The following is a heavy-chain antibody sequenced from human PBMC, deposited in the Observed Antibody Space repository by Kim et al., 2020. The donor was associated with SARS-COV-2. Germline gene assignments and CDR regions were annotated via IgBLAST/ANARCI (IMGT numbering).Heavy chain of an antibody. Sequence: GGSLRLSCVVSGFSVRSNYMSWVRQAPGKGLEWVSVFYSGGDRYYADSVKGRFTMSRDISKNTLYLQMNSLRAEDRAVYYCALQPGRNWPYQNFGMDVWGQGTTVTVSS. CDR3: ALQPGRNWPYQNFGMDV. CDR2: FYSGGDR. D-gene: IGHD1-1*01. CDR1: GFSVRSNY. J-gene: IGHJ6*02. V-gene: IGHV3-66*01.